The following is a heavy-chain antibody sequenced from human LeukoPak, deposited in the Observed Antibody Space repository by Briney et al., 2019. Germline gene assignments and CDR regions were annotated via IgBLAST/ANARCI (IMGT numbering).Heavy chain of an antibody. Sequence: SSETLSLTCTVSGGSISSYYWSWIRQPPGKGLEWIGYIYYSGSTNYNPSLKSRVTISVDTSKNQFSLKLSSVTAADTAVYYCARDYAFDIWGQGTMVTVSS. CDR3: ARDYAFDI. CDR2: IYYSGST. CDR1: GGSISSYY. J-gene: IGHJ3*02. V-gene: IGHV4-59*01.